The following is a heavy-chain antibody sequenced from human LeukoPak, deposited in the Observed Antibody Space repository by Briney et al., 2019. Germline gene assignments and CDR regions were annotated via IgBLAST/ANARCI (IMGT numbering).Heavy chain of an antibody. CDR3: ARALRVRGVMSGAFDI. V-gene: IGHV3-13*05. CDR1: GFTFSSYD. CDR2: IGTAGDP. D-gene: IGHD3-10*01. Sequence: GRSLRLSCAASGFTFSSYDMHWVRQATGKGLEWVSAIGTAGDPYYPGSVKGRFTISRENAKNSLYLQMNSLRVGDTAVYYCARALRVRGVMSGAFDIWGQGTMVTVSS. J-gene: IGHJ3*02.